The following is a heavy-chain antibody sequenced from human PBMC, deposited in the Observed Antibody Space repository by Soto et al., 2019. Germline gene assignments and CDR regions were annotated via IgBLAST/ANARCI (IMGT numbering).Heavy chain of an antibody. CDR1: GGSISSGGYY. V-gene: IGHV4-31*03. CDR2: IYYSGST. D-gene: IGHD4-17*01. CDR3: ARVSSFTYGDWSGYFDY. J-gene: IGHJ4*02. Sequence: PSETLSLTCTVSGGSISSGGYYWSWIRQHPGKGLEWIGYIYYSGSTYYNPSLKSRVTISVDTSKNQFSLKLSSVTAADTAVYYCARVSSFTYGDWSGYFDYWGQGTLVTVSS.